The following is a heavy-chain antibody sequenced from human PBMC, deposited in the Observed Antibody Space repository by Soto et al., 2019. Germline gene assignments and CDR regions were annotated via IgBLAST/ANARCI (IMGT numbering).Heavy chain of an antibody. CDR2: IRKNAYDETT. CDR1: GFTFGGYA. Sequence: PGGSLRLSCTTTGFTFGGYALSWVRQAPGKGLEWVGFIRKNAYDETTDYAASVKGRFTISREYSKSIAYLQINSLISNDTALYCCTRPSSLDFDVWGQGTLVTVSS. V-gene: IGHV3-49*04. D-gene: IGHD3-16*01. CDR3: TRPSSLDFDV. J-gene: IGHJ4*02.